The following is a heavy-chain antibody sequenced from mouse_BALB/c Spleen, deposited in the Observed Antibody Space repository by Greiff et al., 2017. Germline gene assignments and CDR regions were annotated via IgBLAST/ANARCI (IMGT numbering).Heavy chain of an antibody. D-gene: IGHD1-1*02. CDR1: GFTFSSYA. Sequence: EVKLMESGGGLVKPGGSLKLSCAASGFTFSSYAMSWVRQTPEKRLEWVASISSGGSTYYPDSVKGRFTISRDNARNILYLQMSSLRSEDTAMYYCARGGGGLDYWGQGTTLTVSS. V-gene: IGHV5-6-5*01. CDR2: ISSGGST. J-gene: IGHJ2*01. CDR3: ARGGGGLDY.